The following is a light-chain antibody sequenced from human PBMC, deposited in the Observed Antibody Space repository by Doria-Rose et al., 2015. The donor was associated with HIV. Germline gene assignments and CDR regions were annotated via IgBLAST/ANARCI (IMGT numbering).Light chain of an antibody. Sequence: EIVLTQSPGTLSLSPGERATLSCRASQSFSSTYLAWYQQKPGQAPSLLIYDGSTRATGIPDRFSASVSGTDFTLTINRLEPEDFALYYCHQYGTSWTFGQGTKVE. V-gene: IGKV3-20*01. CDR1: QSFSSTY. CDR3: HQYGTSWT. J-gene: IGKJ1*01. CDR2: DGS.